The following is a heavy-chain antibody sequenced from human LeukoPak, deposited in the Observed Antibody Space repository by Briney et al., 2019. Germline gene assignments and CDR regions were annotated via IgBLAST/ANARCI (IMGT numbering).Heavy chain of an antibody. V-gene: IGHV3-7*05. CDR2: IKQEGSEK. Sequence: VGSLSLSCAASGFSFSSYWMSCGRQAPGKGVEWVANIKQEGSEKYYVDSVKRRFTISRDNAKNSLYLQMNSLRAEDTAVYYCARDQRYCSSSSCPWEPFDYWGQGTLVTVSS. CDR1: GFSFSSYW. J-gene: IGHJ4*02. CDR3: ARDQRYCSSSSCPWEPFDY. D-gene: IGHD2-2*01.